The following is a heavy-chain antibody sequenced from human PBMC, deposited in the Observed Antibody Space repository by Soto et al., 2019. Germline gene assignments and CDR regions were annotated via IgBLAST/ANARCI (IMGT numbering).Heavy chain of an antibody. Sequence: RASVKVSCKASGGTFSSYAISWVRQAPGQGLEWMGGIIPIFGTANYAQKFQGRVTITADESTSTAYMELSSLRSEDTAVYYCARENCSGGSCYGWGWFDPWGQGTLVTVSS. V-gene: IGHV1-69*13. J-gene: IGHJ5*02. CDR2: IIPIFGTA. CDR1: GGTFSSYA. CDR3: ARENCSGGSCYGWGWFDP. D-gene: IGHD2-15*01.